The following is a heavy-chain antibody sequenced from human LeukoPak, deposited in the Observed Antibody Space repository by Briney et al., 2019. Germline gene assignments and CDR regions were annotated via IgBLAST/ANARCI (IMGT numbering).Heavy chain of an antibody. D-gene: IGHD3-22*01. CDR2: IYPGDSDT. Sequence: GESLKISCKGSGYSFTSYWIGWVRQMPGKGLEWMGIIYPGDSDTRYSPSFQGQVTISADKSISTAYLQWSSLKASGTAMYYCARLPHYYDSSGYYYDWFDPWGQGTLVTVSS. CDR1: GYSFTSYW. J-gene: IGHJ5*02. CDR3: ARLPHYYDSSGYYYDWFDP. V-gene: IGHV5-51*01.